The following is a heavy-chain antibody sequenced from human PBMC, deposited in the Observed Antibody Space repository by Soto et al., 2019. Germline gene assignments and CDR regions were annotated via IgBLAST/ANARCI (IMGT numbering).Heavy chain of an antibody. J-gene: IGHJ6*03. CDR1: SGSISSSNW. Sequence: QVQLQESGPGLVKPSGTLSLTCAVSSGSISSSNWWSWVRQPPGKGLEWIGEIYHSGSTNYTPSLKSRVTISVDKSKNQFSLKLSSVTAADTAVYYCARGSVWAAAGSYMDVWGKGTTVTVSS. V-gene: IGHV4-4*02. CDR3: ARGSVWAAAGSYMDV. D-gene: IGHD6-13*01. CDR2: IYHSGST.